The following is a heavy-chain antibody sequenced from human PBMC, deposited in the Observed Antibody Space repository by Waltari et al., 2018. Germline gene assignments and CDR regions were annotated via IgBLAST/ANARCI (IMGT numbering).Heavy chain of an antibody. D-gene: IGHD1-7*01. CDR1: GFSFGNAG. J-gene: IGHJ4*01. CDR2: IKPDGIEK. Sequence: EVQLVESVGGLVQPGGSLKLSCAASGFSFGNAGMCWVRQAPGKGREWVDSIKPDGIEKTYVDSVKGRFTISRDNDENSLYLQMNSLRDEDTGVYYCARHINYARDYWGHGTLVTVSS. V-gene: IGHV3-7*01. CDR3: ARHINYARDY.